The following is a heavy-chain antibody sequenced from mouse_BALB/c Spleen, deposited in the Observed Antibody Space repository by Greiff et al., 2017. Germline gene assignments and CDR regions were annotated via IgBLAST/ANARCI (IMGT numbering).Heavy chain of an antibody. CDR3: ARLGNYDVWFAY. V-gene: IGHV3-8*02. Sequence: EVKLLESGPSLVKPSQTLSLTCSVTGDSITSGYWNWIRKFPGNKLEYMGYISYSGSTYYNPSLKSRISITRDTSKNQYYLQLNSVTTEDTATYYCARLGNYDVWFAYWGQGTLVTVSA. CDR1: GDSITSGY. J-gene: IGHJ3*01. D-gene: IGHD2-4*01. CDR2: ISYSGST.